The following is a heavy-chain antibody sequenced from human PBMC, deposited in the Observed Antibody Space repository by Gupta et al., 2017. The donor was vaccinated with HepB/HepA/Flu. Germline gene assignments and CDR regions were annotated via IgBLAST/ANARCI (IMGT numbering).Heavy chain of an antibody. Sequence: QVHLVESGGGVVQPKNSLRLSCAASGFTFSNYGMHWVRQAPGKGLEWVAFIWDDGTNKFYADSVKGRFTISRDNSNNTLYLQMNSLRAEDTAVYYCAREQELLHGSRLGYCGQGVQVTVS. CDR2: IWDDGTNK. D-gene: IGHD3-22*01. CDR1: GFTFSNYG. V-gene: IGHV3-33*01. CDR3: AREQELLHGSRLGY. J-gene: IGHJ4*02.